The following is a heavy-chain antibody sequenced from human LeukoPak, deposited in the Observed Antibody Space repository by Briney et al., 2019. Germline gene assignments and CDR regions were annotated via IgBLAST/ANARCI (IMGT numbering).Heavy chain of an antibody. V-gene: IGHV3-11*04. D-gene: IGHD6-19*01. Sequence: GGSLRLSCAASGFTFSDYYMSWIRQAPVKGLEWVSYISSSGGTIYYADSVKGRFTISRDNAKNSLYLQMNSLRAEDTAVYYCASLSGAVAGRDPFDYWGQGTLVTVSS. CDR1: GFTFSDYY. J-gene: IGHJ4*02. CDR2: ISSSGGTI. CDR3: ASLSGAVAGRDPFDY.